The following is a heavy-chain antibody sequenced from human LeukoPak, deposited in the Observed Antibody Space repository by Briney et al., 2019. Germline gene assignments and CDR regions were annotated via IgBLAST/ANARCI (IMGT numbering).Heavy chain of an antibody. CDR3: ARDLDYDSSGYYPNDAFDI. V-gene: IGHV3-21*01. J-gene: IGHJ3*02. CDR1: GFTFSSYS. D-gene: IGHD3-22*01. CDR2: ISSSSSYI. Sequence: GGSLRLSCAASGFTFSSYSINWVRQAPGKGLEWVSSISSSSSYIYYADSVKGRFTISRDNAKNSLYLQMNSLRAEDTAVYYCARDLDYDSSGYYPNDAFDIWGQGTMVTVSS.